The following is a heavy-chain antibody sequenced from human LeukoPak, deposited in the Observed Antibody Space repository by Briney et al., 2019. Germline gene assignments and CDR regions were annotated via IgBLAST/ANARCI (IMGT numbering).Heavy chain of an antibody. CDR3: ASTYYDFWSGYYGDHYYYGMDV. J-gene: IGHJ6*02. V-gene: IGHV4-61*08. D-gene: IGHD3-3*01. CDR1: GGSISSSDYY. Sequence: PSETLSLTCAVSGGSISSSDYYWSWIRQHPGKGLEWIGYIYYSGSTNYNPSLKSRITISVDTSKNQFSLKLSSVTAADTAVYYCASTYYDFWSGYYGDHYYYGMDVWGQGTTVTVSS. CDR2: IYYSGST.